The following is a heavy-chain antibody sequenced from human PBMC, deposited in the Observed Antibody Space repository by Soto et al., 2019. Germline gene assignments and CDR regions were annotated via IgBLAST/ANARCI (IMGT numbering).Heavy chain of an antibody. CDR1: GGSISSYY. CDR2: IYYSGST. J-gene: IGHJ6*02. V-gene: IGHV4-59*01. CDR3: ARDGGSAKGYYYYGMDV. D-gene: IGHD3-16*01. Sequence: SVTLSLTCTVSGGSISSYYWSWIRQPPGKGLEWIGYIYYSGSTNYNPSLKSRVTISVDTSKNQFSLKLSSVTAADTAVYYCARDGGSAKGYYYYGMDVWGQGTTVTVSS.